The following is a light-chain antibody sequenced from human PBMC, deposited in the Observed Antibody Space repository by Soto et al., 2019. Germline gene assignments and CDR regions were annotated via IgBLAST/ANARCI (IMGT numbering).Light chain of an antibody. CDR3: QQSYNSPQT. Sequence: DIQMTQSPSTLSASVGDRVSITCRASQTIMTYLNWYQLKPGKPPRLLIYAASSLQSGVPSRFSGSGSGTDFTLTISSLQPEDFATYSCQQSYNSPQTFGRGTTVDIK. CDR1: QTIMTY. J-gene: IGKJ1*01. V-gene: IGKV1-39*01. CDR2: AAS.